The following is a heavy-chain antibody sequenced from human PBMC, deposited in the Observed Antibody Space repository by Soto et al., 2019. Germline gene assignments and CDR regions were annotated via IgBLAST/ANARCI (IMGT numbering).Heavy chain of an antibody. V-gene: IGHV4-61*08. CDR1: GGSISSGDYY. Sequence: PSETLSLTCTVSGGSISSGDYYWSWIRQPPGKGLEWIGYIYYSGSTNYNPSLKSRVTVSVDTSKNQFSLKLSSVTAADTAVYYCARNYIGYCSSTSCHYYGMDVWGQGTTVTVSS. J-gene: IGHJ6*02. D-gene: IGHD2-2*01. CDR2: IYYSGST. CDR3: ARNYIGYCSSTSCHYYGMDV.